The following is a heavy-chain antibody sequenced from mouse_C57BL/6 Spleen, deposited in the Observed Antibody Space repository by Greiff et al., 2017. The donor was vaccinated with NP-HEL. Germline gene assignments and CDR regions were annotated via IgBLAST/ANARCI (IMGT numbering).Heavy chain of an antibody. Sequence: VQLKESGAELVRPGASVKLSCTASGFNIKDDYMHWVKQRPEQGLEWIGWIDPENGDTEYASKFQGKATITADTSSNTAYLQLSSRTSEDTAVYYCTTGYYGKDYWGQGTTLTVSS. V-gene: IGHV14-4*01. CDR3: TTGYYGKDY. CDR1: GFNIKDDY. CDR2: IDPENGDT. J-gene: IGHJ2*01. D-gene: IGHD1-1*01.